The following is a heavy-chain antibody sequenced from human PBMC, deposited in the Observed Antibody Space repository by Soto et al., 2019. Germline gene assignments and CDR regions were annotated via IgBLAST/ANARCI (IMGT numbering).Heavy chain of an antibody. CDR1: GGSISSSSYY. D-gene: IGHD1-20*01. CDR2: IYYSGST. V-gene: IGHV4-39*01. Sequence: QLQLQESGPGLVKPSETLSLTCTVSGGSISSSSYYWGWIRQPPGKGLELIGSIYYSGSTYYNPSLKSRVTISVDTSKNQFSLKLSSVTAADTAVYYCARYKRFFIDYWGQGTLVTVSS. J-gene: IGHJ4*02. CDR3: ARYKRFFIDY.